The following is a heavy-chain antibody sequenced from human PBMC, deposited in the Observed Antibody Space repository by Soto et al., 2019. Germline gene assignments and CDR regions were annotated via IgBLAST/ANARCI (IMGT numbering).Heavy chain of an antibody. CDR2: IYHSGST. CDR1: GGSISSGGYS. J-gene: IGHJ5*02. CDR3: ARVPGP. Sequence: SETLSLTCALSGGSISSGGYSWSWIRQPPGKGLEWIGYIYHSGSTYYNPSLKSRVTISVDRSKNQFPLKLSSVTAADTAVYYCARVPGPWGQGTLVTVSS. D-gene: IGHD3-10*01. V-gene: IGHV4-30-2*01.